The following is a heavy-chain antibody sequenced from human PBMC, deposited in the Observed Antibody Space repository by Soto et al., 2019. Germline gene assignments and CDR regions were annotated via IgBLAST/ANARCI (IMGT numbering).Heavy chain of an antibody. CDR1: GFTVTAHY. CDR2: IYSGGGK. J-gene: IGHJ6*02. Sequence: GSLRLACAASGFTVTAHYVAWVRQAPGRGLEWVSLIYSGGGKYYADSVKGRFTISRDTSEKTFYLQMNSLRSEDTAVYYCARSDPAYAYGLNVWGQGTTVTVSS. D-gene: IGHD3-10*01. V-gene: IGHV3-53*01. CDR3: ARSDPAYAYGLNV.